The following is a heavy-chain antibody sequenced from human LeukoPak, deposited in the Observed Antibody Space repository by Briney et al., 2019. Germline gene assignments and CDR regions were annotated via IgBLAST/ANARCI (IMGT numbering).Heavy chain of an antibody. Sequence: SETLSLTCTVSGGSISSYYWSWIRQPPGKGLEWIGYIYYSGSTNYNPPLKSRVTISVDTSKNQFSLKLSSVTAADTAVYYCARPSHYDSPHGAFDIWGQGTMVTVSS. D-gene: IGHD3-16*01. V-gene: IGHV4-59*08. CDR3: ARPSHYDSPHGAFDI. CDR2: IYYSGST. J-gene: IGHJ3*02. CDR1: GGSISSYY.